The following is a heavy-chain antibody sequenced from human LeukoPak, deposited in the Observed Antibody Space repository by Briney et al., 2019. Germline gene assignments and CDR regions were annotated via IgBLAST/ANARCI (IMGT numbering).Heavy chain of an antibody. CDR3: ARDEIVVVTTGYYFDY. CDR2: ISAYNGNT. V-gene: IGHV1-18*01. J-gene: IGHJ4*02. CDR1: GYTFTSYG. D-gene: IGHD3-22*01. Sequence: ASVKVSCKASGYTFTSYGISWVRQAPGQGLEWMEWISAYNGNTNYAQKLQGRVTMTTDTSTSTAYMELRSLRSDDTAVYYCARDEIVVVTTGYYFDYWGQGTLVTVSS.